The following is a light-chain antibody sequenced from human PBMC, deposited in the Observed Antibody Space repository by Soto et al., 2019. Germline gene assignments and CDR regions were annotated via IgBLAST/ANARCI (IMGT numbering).Light chain of an antibody. J-gene: IGLJ1*01. Sequence: QSALAQPPSLSGAPGQRVTISCSGTTSNIGADYDGQWYRQLPGTAPKLLIHGNTDRPSGVPDRFSGSKSGASASLAITGLQSEDEGDYYCQSYDSGLSGYVFGSGTKVTVL. CDR1: TSNIGADYD. CDR3: QSYDSGLSGYV. CDR2: GNT. V-gene: IGLV1-40*03.